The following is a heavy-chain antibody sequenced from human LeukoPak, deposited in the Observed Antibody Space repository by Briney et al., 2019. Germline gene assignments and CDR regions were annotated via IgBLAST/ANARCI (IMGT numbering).Heavy chain of an antibody. D-gene: IGHD6-13*01. Sequence: SETLSLTCTVSGGSISSSSYYWGWIRQPPGKGPEWIGSIYYSGSTYYNPSLKSRVTISVDTSKNQFSLKLSSVTAADTAVYYCASPRIAAAGTLDIWGQGTMVTVSS. CDR1: GGSISSSSYY. J-gene: IGHJ3*02. V-gene: IGHV4-39*01. CDR2: IYYSGST. CDR3: ASPRIAAAGTLDI.